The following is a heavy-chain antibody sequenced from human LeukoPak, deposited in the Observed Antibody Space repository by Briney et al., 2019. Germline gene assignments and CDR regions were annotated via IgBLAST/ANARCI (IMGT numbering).Heavy chain of an antibody. CDR3: ARSSCAHYYDSSGYLPSHFDC. CDR2: ISYSGST. Sequence: SETLSRTGTVSGRSNSSYYWSWIPQPPGKGLEWIVYISYSGSTNYNPSLKSRVTISVDTSKNQFSLKLSSVTAAGTAVYYCARSSCAHYYDSSGYLPSHFDCWGQGSLVTVSS. J-gene: IGHJ4*02. CDR1: GRSNSSYY. V-gene: IGHV4-59*01. D-gene: IGHD3-22*01.